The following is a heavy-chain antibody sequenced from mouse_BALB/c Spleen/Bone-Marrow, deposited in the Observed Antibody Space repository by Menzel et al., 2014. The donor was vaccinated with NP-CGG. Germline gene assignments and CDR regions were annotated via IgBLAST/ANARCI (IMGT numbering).Heavy chain of an antibody. D-gene: IGHD2-3*01. CDR2: IAPGSGTT. CDR1: GYTFTNFW. CDR3: ARYDYAMDY. V-gene: IGHV1S41*01. Sequence: DLAKPGASVKLSCKASGYTFTNFWINWIKQRPGQGLEWIGRIAPGSGTTYYNEMFKGKATLTVDTSSSTAYIQLSSLSSEDSAVYFCARYDYAMDYWGRGTSVTVSS. J-gene: IGHJ4*01.